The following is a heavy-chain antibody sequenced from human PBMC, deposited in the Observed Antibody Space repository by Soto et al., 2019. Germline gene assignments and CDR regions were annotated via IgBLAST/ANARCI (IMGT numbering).Heavy chain of an antibody. J-gene: IGHJ5*02. CDR1: GASSSSYY. V-gene: IGHV4-59*01. CDR2: MNDFGRT. Sequence: QVQLQESGPGLVKSSETLSLTCTVSGASSSSYYWSWIRQPPGKGLEWIGYMNDFGRTIYNPSLKSRVTISLDTSKNQFSLKLTSVIAADTAVYYCARSFCRDAVRCNWFDPWGQGTLVTGSS. D-gene: IGHD2-8*01. CDR3: ARSFCRDAVRCNWFDP.